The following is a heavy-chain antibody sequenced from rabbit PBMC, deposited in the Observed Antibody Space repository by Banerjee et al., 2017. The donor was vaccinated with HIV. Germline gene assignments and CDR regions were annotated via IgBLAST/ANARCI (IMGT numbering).Heavy chain of an antibody. CDR1: GFDFSSYY. CDR2: IYAGKGRT. V-gene: IGHV1S7*01. Sequence: QLKETGGGLVQPGGSLTLSCKASGFDFSSYYMSWVRQAPGKGLEWIGTIYAGKGRTYYASWVNGRFTISSDNAQNTVDLRMNSLTAVDRATYFCARDDYGDWGFNLWGPGTLVTVS. CDR3: ARDDYGDWGFNL. D-gene: IGHD2-1*01. J-gene: IGHJ4*01.